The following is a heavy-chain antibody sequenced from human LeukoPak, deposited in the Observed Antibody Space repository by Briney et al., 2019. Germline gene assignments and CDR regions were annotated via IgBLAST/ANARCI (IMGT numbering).Heavy chain of an antibody. J-gene: IGHJ4*02. Sequence: SETLSLTCTVSGGSISSYYWSWIRQPPGKGLEWIGYIYYSGSTNYNPSLKSRVTISVDTSKNQFSLKLSSVTAADTAVYYCAKDRRFLSTYYDSGAYLDYWGQGTLVTVSS. CDR1: GGSISSYY. CDR2: IYYSGST. D-gene: IGHD3-22*01. V-gene: IGHV4-59*01. CDR3: AKDRRFLSTYYDSGAYLDY.